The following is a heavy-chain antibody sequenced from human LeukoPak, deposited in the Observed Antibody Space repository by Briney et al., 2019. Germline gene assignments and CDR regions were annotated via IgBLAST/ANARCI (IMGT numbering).Heavy chain of an antibody. J-gene: IGHJ3*02. D-gene: IGHD3-22*01. V-gene: IGHV3-21*06. Sequence: GSLRLSCAASGFTFSSYSMNWVRQAPGKGLEWVSSISSSSSYIYYADSVKGRFTISRDNAKNSLYLQMNSLRAEDTAVYYCARESDSSGFGAFDIWGQGTMVTVSS. CDR2: ISSSSSYI. CDR1: GFTFSSYS. CDR3: ARESDSSGFGAFDI.